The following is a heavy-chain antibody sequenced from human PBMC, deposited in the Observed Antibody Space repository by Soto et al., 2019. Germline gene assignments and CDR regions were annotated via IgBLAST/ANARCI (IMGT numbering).Heavy chain of an antibody. CDR1: GYSFTSYW. CDR2: IYPGDSDT. V-gene: IGHV5-51*01. D-gene: IGHD2-2*02. J-gene: IGHJ4*02. Sequence: GESLKISCKGSGYSFTSYWIGWVRQMPGKGLEWMGIIYPGDSDTRYSPSLQGQVTISADKSISTAYLQWSSLKASDTAMYYCARIYCSSTSCYNTMVRGVGYFDYWGQGTLVTVSS. CDR3: ARIYCSSTSCYNTMVRGVGYFDY.